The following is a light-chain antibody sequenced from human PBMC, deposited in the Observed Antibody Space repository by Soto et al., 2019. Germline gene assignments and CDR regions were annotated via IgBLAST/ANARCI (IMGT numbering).Light chain of an antibody. CDR2: DVS. CDR3: SSYTSSTTYA. CDR1: SSDVGGYNY. V-gene: IGLV2-14*03. Sequence: QSALTQPASVSGSPGQSITISCTGTSSDVGGYNYVSWHQHHPGKAPKLMIYDVSSRPSGVSDRFSGSKSGNTASLTISGLQAGDEADYYCSSYTSSTTYAFGTGTKLTVL. J-gene: IGLJ1*01.